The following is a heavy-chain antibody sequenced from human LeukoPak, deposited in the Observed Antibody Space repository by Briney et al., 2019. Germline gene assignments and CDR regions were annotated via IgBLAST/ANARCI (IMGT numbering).Heavy chain of an antibody. J-gene: IGHJ5*02. V-gene: IGHV4-30-2*01. CDR1: GGSISSGGYS. D-gene: IGHD2-21*02. CDR2: IYHSGST. Sequence: PSQTLSLTCAVSGGSISSGGYSWSWIRQPPGKGLEWIGYIYHSGSTYYNPSLKSRVTISVDRSKNQFSLKLSSVTAADTDVYYCARVTACCGGDCDGGWFDPWGQGTLVTVSS. CDR3: ARVTACCGGDCDGGWFDP.